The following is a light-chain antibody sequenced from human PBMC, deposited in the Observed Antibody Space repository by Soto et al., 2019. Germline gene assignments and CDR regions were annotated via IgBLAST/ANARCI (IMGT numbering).Light chain of an antibody. V-gene: IGLV1-40*01. Sequence: QPVLTQPPSVSGAPGQRVTISCTGSSSNIGAGYDVHWYQQLPGTAPKVLIYGNSNRPSGVPDRFSGSKSGTSASLAITGLQAEDEADYYCQSYDSSLSGDVFGTGTKLTVL. CDR1: SSNIGAGYD. CDR3: QSYDSSLSGDV. J-gene: IGLJ1*01. CDR2: GNS.